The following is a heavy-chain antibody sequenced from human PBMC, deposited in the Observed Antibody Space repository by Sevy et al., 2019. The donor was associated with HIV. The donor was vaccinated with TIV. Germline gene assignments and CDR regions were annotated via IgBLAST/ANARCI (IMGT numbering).Heavy chain of an antibody. V-gene: IGHV3-30-3*01. J-gene: IGHJ4*02. D-gene: IGHD3-10*01. CDR3: ATKTPRYYSDY. Sequence: GGSLRLSCAASGFTFTSYAMHWVRQAPGKGLEWVALISYDGSNKYYADSVKGRFTISRDNSKNTLYLQMKSLRGEDTAVYYCATKTPRYYSDYWGQGTLVTVSS. CDR2: ISYDGSNK. CDR1: GFTFTSYA.